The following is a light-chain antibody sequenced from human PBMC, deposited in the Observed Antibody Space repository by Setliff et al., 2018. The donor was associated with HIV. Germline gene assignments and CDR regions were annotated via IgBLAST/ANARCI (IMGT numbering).Light chain of an antibody. CDR3: YSYADNFNYV. Sequence: QSVLTQPRSVSGSPGQSVTVSCTGTLSDVGGHNFVSWYQQHPGKAPKLLIYDVIRRPSGVPDRFSGSKSGNTASLTISGLQAEDEADYYCYSYADNFNYVFGGGTKVTVL. V-gene: IGLV2-11*01. J-gene: IGLJ1*01. CDR2: DVI. CDR1: LSDVGGHNF.